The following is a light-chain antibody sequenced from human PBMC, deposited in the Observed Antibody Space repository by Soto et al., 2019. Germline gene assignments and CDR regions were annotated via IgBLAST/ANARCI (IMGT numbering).Light chain of an antibody. CDR1: QGIGSA. CDR3: QNFRSSAIS. V-gene: IGKV1-13*02. CDR2: DAS. J-gene: IGKJ4*01. Sequence: AIQLTQSPSSLSASVGDRVSITCRARQGIGSALAWYQLKPGAAPTLLIYDASTLESGVPSRFSGSRSGADFTLTISSLQPEDFATYYCQNFRSSAISFGGGTKVEIK.